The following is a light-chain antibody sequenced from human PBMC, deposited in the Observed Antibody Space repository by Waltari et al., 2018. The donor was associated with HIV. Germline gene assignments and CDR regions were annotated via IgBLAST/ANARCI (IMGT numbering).Light chain of an antibody. CDR1: LSVLQTSGYRNY. J-gene: IGKJ2*01. CDR2: CAS. Sequence: DIVMTQSPDSLVVSLGERATITCKSSLSVLQTSGYRNYLAWYQQKPGQSPKLLIYCASIRESGVPDRFSGSGSGTDFTHTITNLQAEDVAVYYCQQYHSLPYTFGQGTKLEIK. V-gene: IGKV4-1*01. CDR3: QQYHSLPYT.